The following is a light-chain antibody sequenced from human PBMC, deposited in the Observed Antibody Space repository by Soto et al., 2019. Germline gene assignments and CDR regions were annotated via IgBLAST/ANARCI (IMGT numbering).Light chain of an antibody. J-gene: IGLJ2*01. CDR2: GNF. V-gene: IGLV1-40*01. CDR1: DTNIGASYD. CDR3: QSYDYNLSGVV. Sequence: QSVLTQPPSVSGAPGQRVTISCAGSDTNIGASYDVHWYQQVPGTAPKLLIYGNFNRPSGVPDRFSGSKSGTSASLAITGLQAEDEADYYCQSYDYNLSGVVFGGGTKLTVL.